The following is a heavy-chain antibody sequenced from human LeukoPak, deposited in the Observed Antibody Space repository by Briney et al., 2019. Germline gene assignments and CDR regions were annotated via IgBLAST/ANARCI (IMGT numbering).Heavy chain of an antibody. Sequence: SETLSLTCAVYGGSFSGYYWSWIRQPPGKGLEWIGEINHSGSTNYNPSLKSRVTISVDTSKSQFSLKLSSVTAADTAVYYCACRDYEIDYWGQGTLVTVSS. CDR2: INHSGST. CDR1: GGSFSGYY. V-gene: IGHV4-34*01. CDR3: ACRDYEIDY. D-gene: IGHD4-17*01. J-gene: IGHJ4*02.